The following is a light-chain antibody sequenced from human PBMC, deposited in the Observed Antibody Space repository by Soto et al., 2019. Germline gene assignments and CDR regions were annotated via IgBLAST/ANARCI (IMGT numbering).Light chain of an antibody. CDR1: SSDVGGYNY. V-gene: IGLV2-8*01. CDR2: EVS. CDR3: SSYAGGNNLV. J-gene: IGLJ2*01. Sequence: QSALTQPPSASGSPGQSVTISCTGTSSDVGGYNYVSWYQHHPGKAPKLLISEVSERPSGVPDRFSGSKSANTASLTVSGLQAEDEADYYCSSYAGGNNLVFGGGTKVTVL.